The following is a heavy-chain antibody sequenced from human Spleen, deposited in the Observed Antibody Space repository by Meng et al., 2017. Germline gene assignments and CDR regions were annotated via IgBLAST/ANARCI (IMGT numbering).Heavy chain of an antibody. V-gene: IGHV4-30-4*08. J-gene: IGHJ4*02. Sequence: QVPLQASGPGLVKPSQTLALTCTVSGGSISSGDYYWSWSRQPPGKGLEWIGEINHSGSTNYNPSLESRATISVDTSQNNLSLKLSSVTAADSAVYYCARGPTTMAHDFDYWGQGTLVTVSS. CDR2: INHSGST. CDR1: GGSISSGDYY. D-gene: IGHD4-11*01. CDR3: ARGPTTMAHDFDY.